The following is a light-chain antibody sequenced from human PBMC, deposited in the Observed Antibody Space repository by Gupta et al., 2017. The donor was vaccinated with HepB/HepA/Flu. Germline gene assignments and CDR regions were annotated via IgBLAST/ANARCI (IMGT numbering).Light chain of an antibody. V-gene: IGKV3-20*01. CDR3: QQYGSSPLT. J-gene: IGKJ4*01. CDR2: GAS. Sequence: LVLTQSPGTLYLSPAERATLSCRASQSVSSSYLAWYQQKPCQAPRLLIYGASSRATGIPDRFSGSGYGTDFTLTISRLEPEDFAVYYCQQYGSSPLTFGGGTKVEIK. CDR1: QSVSSSY.